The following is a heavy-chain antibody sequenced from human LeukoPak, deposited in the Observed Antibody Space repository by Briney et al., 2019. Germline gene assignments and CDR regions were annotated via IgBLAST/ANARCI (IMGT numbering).Heavy chain of an antibody. CDR3: ASSKLAARPSFYYYMDV. CDR2: IYYSGST. V-gene: IGHV4-59*01. D-gene: IGHD6-6*01. Sequence: PSETLSLTCTVSGGSISSYYWSWIRQPPGKGLEWIGYIYYSGSTNYNPSLKSRVTISVDTSKNQFSLKLSSVTAADTAVYYCASSKLAARPSFYYYMDVWGKGTTVTVSS. CDR1: GGSISSYY. J-gene: IGHJ6*03.